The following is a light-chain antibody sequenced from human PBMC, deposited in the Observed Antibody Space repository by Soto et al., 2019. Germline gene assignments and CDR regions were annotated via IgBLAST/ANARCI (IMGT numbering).Light chain of an antibody. J-gene: IGKJ1*01. V-gene: IGKV3-20*01. CDR3: QRYGSSPGT. CDR2: GAS. Sequence: EIVLTQSPGTLSLSPGERATLSCRASQSVSSSYLAWYQQKPGQAPRLLIYGASSRATGIPDRFSGSGSGTDFTLTIIRLEPEDVAVYYCQRYGSSPGTFGQGIKVEI. CDR1: QSVSSSY.